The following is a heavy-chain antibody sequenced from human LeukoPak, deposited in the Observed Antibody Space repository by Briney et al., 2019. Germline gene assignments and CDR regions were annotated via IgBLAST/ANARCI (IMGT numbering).Heavy chain of an antibody. CDR3: ARASAPEGSDY. Sequence: PGGSLRLSCAASGFTFSNYEMNWVRQAPGKGLEWVSYISSGGSSIYYADSVKGRFTISRDNAKNSLYLQMNSLRAEDTAVYYCARASAPEGSDYWGQGTLVTVSS. V-gene: IGHV3-48*03. CDR2: ISSGGSSI. CDR1: GFTFSNYE. J-gene: IGHJ4*02. D-gene: IGHD2-2*01.